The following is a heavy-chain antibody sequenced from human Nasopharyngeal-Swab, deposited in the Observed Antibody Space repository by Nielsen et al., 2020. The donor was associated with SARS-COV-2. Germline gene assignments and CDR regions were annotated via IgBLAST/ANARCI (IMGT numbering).Heavy chain of an antibody. V-gene: IGHV3-23*01. D-gene: IGHD5-24*01. Sequence: GESLKISCAASGFTFSNHAMSWVRQAPGKGLEWVSAVSGSSGSTFYADSVKGRFTISRDNSRNTVYLQMNSLRAEDTAVYYCALTPPLGVGYNLLSLGLEYWGQGTRVAVSS. CDR2: VSGSSGST. CDR1: GFTFSNHA. J-gene: IGHJ4*02. CDR3: ALTPPLGVGYNLLSLGLEY.